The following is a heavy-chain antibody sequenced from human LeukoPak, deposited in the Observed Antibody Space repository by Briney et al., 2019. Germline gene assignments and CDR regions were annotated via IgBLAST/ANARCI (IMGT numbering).Heavy chain of an antibody. J-gene: IGHJ5*02. CDR1: GGSISSYY. CDR3: ARDLAAAGTPRGWFDP. D-gene: IGHD6-13*01. CDR2: IYYSGST. Sequence: SETLSLTCTVSGGSISSYYRSWIRQPPGKGLEWIGYIYYSGSTNYNPSLKSRVTISVDKSKNQFSLKLSSVTAADTAVYYCARDLAAAGTPRGWFDPWGQGTLVTVSS. V-gene: IGHV4-59*12.